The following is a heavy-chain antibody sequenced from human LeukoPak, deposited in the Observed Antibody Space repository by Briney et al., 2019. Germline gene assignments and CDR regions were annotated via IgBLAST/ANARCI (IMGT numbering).Heavy chain of an antibody. CDR2: ISSSSSYR. J-gene: IGHJ3*02. CDR3: AMPAWVVQGDAFDI. V-gene: IGHV3-21*01. D-gene: IGHD6-19*01. Sequence: GWSLRLSCAASGCTFSSYSMNWVRQAPGQGLEGASSISSSSSYRYHAHSPKGQFTISRENATNSLYLQMHSLRAEDTAVYYCAMPAWVVQGDAFDIWGQGTMVTVSS. CDR1: GCTFSSYS.